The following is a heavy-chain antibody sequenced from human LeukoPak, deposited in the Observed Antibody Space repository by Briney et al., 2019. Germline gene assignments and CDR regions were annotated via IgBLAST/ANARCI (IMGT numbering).Heavy chain of an antibody. D-gene: IGHD5-18*01. CDR3: ARVGSSYGPPLWYYYYYMDV. CDR1: GFTFSSYS. CDR2: ISSSSSYI. J-gene: IGHJ6*03. V-gene: IGHV3-21*01. Sequence: GGSLRLSCAASGFTFSSYSMNWVRQAPGKGLEWVSSISSSSSYIYYADSVKGRFTISRDNAKNSLYLQMNSLRAEDTAVYYCARVGSSYGPPLWYYYYYMDVWGKGTTVTVSS.